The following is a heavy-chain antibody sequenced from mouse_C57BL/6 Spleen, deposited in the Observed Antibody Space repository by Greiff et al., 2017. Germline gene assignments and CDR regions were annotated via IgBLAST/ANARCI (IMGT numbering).Heavy chain of an antibody. D-gene: IGHD4-1*01. V-gene: IGHV2-4*01. CDR3: AKNWEHNYDAMDY. CDR1: GFSLTSYG. Sequence: QVQLQQSGPGLVQPSQSLSITCTVSGFSLTSYGVHWVRQPPGKGLEWLGGIWSGGSTDYNDAFISRLSISKNNSKSQVFFKMNSLQADDTAIYYCAKNWEHNYDAMDYWGHRTTVTVSS. J-gene: IGHJ4*01. CDR2: IWSGGST.